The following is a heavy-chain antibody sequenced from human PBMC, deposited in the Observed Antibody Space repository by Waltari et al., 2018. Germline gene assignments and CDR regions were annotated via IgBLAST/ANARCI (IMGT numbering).Heavy chain of an antibody. D-gene: IGHD3-22*01. CDR2: IIPIFGTA. V-gene: IGHV1-69*01. J-gene: IGHJ4*02. Sequence: QVQLVQSGAEVKKPGASVKVSCKASGGTFSSYAISWVRPAPGQGLEWMGGIIPIFGTANYAQKFQGRVTITADESTSTAYMELSSLRSEDTAVYYCARDTPAYYDSSGFFDYWGQGTLVTVSS. CDR3: ARDTPAYYDSSGFFDY. CDR1: GGTFSSYA.